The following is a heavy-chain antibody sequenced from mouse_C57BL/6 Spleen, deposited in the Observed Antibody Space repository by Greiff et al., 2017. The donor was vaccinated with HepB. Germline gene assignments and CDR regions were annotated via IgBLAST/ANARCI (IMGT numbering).Heavy chain of an antibody. V-gene: IGHV10-3*01. D-gene: IGHD1-1*01. CDR1: GFTFNTYA. Sequence: EVKLQESGGGLVQPQGSLKLSCAASGFTFNTYAMHWVRQATGKGLEWVARIRSKSSNYATYYADSEKDRFTISRDDSQSRHYLQMNNLKTEDTAMYYWVRGDYYGSSDWYFDVWGTGTTVTVSS. CDR3: VRGDYYGSSDWYFDV. J-gene: IGHJ1*03. CDR2: IRSKSSNYAT.